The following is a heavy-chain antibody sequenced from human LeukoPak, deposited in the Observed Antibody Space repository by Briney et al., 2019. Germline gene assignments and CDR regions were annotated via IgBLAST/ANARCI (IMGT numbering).Heavy chain of an antibody. D-gene: IGHD3-22*01. J-gene: IGHJ4*02. CDR2: LYYSGST. V-gene: IGHV4-59*01. CDR3: ARETYYHDSGGFFQFDN. Sequence: PSETLSLTCTVSGGSISSNYWSWIRQPPGRGLEWIGYLYYSGSTNYNPSLKSRVTISVDTSKTQFSLNLRSVTAADTAVYYCARETYYHDSGGFFQFDNWGQGTLVTVSS. CDR1: GGSISSNY.